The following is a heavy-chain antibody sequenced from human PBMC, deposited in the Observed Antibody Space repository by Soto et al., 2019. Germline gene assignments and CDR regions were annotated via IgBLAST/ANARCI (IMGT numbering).Heavy chain of an antibody. D-gene: IGHD5-12*01. CDR2: MNPSGDRT. Sequence: QVQLMQSGTEVKEPGASVNLSCKASGYTFSSSYIHWVRQAPGQGLEWMGIMNPSGDRTNYAQNFQGRVTMTRDTATSTVYMELSSLSSEDMAVYYCARGRGYSGDDLQEDGFDIWGQGTMVTVS. CDR3: ARGRGYSGDDLQEDGFDI. J-gene: IGHJ3*02. CDR1: GYTFSSSY. V-gene: IGHV1-46*01.